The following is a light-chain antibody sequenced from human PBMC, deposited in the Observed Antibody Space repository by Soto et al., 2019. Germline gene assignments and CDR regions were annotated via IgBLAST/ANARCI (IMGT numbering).Light chain of an antibody. Sequence: DLPITQSPSTLSASVGDRVTITCRASQSISNWLARYQQKPGKAPRFLIYQASSLESGVPSSFSGSGSGTEFTLTISNLQPDDLATYYCQQYKSYSTFGQGTKVDI. CDR1: QSISNW. J-gene: IGKJ2*01. CDR2: QAS. V-gene: IGKV1-5*03. CDR3: QQYKSYST.